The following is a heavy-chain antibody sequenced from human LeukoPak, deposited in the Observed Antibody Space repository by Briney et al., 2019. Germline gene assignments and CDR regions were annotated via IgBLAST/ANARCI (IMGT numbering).Heavy chain of an antibody. Sequence: PSETLSLTCTVSGGSISSYYWSWIRQPPGKGLEWIGYIYYSGSTNYNPSLKSRVTISVDTSKNQFSLKLSSVTAADTAVYYCARGGFGELFNDYWGQGTLVTVSS. CDR1: GGSISSYY. V-gene: IGHV4-59*01. D-gene: IGHD3-10*01. CDR2: IYYSGST. CDR3: ARGGFGELFNDY. J-gene: IGHJ4*02.